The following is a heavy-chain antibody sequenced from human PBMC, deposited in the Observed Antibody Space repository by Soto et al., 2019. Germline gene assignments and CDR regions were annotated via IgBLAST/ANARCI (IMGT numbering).Heavy chain of an antibody. D-gene: IGHD2-15*01. CDR3: ARGFGPDIGYCSGGSCPGYAFDI. J-gene: IGHJ3*02. Sequence: GASVKVSCKASGYTFTSYDINWVRQATGQGLEWMGWMNPNSGNTGYAQKFQGRVTMTRNTSISTAYMELSSLRSEDTAVYYCARGFGPDIGYCSGGSCPGYAFDIWAQRTMVTVSS. V-gene: IGHV1-8*01. CDR2: MNPNSGNT. CDR1: GYTFTSYD.